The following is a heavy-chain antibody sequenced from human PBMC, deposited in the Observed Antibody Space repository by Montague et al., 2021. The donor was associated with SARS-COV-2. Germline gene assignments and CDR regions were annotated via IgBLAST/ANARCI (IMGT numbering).Heavy chain of an antibody. CDR1: GGSFSNYY. CDR2: VNQSGTT. CDR3: ARGRRSVVVPGAGPAGRAFDI. Sequence: TLSLTCAISGGSFSNYYWSWIRQPPGKGLEWIGEVNQSGTTIYNPSVKSGVTISEDTSKNQFYLRLSSVTAADTAAYYCARGRRSVVVPGAGPAGRAFDIWGQGTMVTVSS. D-gene: IGHD2-2*01. J-gene: IGHJ3*02. V-gene: IGHV4-34*01.